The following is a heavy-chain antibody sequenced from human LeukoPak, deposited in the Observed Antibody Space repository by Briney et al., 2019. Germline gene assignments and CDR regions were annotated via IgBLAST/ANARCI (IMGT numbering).Heavy chain of an antibody. D-gene: IGHD4-11*01. CDR1: GFSLSISGVG. Sequence: SGPTLVNPTQTLTLTCTFSGFSLSISGVGVGWIRQPPGKALEWLALIYWDDDKRYSPSLKGRLTITKDTSKNQIVLTMTNMDPVDTATYYCAHWFSTVSAFDYWGQGTLVTVSS. J-gene: IGHJ4*02. CDR2: IYWDDDK. CDR3: AHWFSTVSAFDY. V-gene: IGHV2-5*02.